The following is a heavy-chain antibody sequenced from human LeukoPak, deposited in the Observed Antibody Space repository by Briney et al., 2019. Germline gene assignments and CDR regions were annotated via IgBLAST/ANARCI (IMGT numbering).Heavy chain of an antibody. D-gene: IGHD3-10*01. CDR2: ISGSGGST. V-gene: IGHV3-23*01. J-gene: IGHJ4*02. CDR1: GFTFISYA. Sequence: GGSLRFSCAASGFTFISYAMSWVRQAPVKGLEWVSIISGSGGSTYYADSVKGRFTISRDNGKNSLYLQMNSPRVEDTAVYYCAKLAKYFYGAETFYFFEHWGQGTPVTASS. CDR3: AKLAKYFYGAETFYFFEH.